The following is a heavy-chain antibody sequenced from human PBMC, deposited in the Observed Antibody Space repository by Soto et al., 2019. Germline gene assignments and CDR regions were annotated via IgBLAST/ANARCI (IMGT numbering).Heavy chain of an antibody. J-gene: IGHJ5*02. CDR2: IYYSGST. CDR3: ARGFLNYYDSSGYP. Sequence: SETLSLTCAVSGGPISSYYWSWIRQPPGKGLEWIGYIYYSGSTNYNPSLKSRVTISVDTSKNQFSLKLSSVTAADTAVYYCARGFLNYYDSSGYPWRQGTLGTVSS. CDR1: GGPISSYY. D-gene: IGHD3-22*01. V-gene: IGHV4-59*01.